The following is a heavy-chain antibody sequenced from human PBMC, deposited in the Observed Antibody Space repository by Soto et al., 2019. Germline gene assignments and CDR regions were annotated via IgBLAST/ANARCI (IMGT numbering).Heavy chain of an antibody. D-gene: IGHD6-13*01. Sequence: ASVKVSCKASGYTFTGYYMHWVRQAPGQGLEWMGWINPNSGGTNYAQKFQGRVTMTRDTSISTAYMELSRLRSDDTAVYYCARDFVVWAAAPGYWGQGTLVTVST. J-gene: IGHJ4*02. CDR1: GYTFTGYY. CDR3: ARDFVVWAAAPGY. CDR2: INPNSGGT. V-gene: IGHV1-2*02.